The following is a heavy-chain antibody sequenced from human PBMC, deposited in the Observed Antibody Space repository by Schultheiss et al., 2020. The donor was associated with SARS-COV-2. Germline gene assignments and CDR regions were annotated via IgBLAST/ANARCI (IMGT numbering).Heavy chain of an antibody. CDR3: ARGAITTQNWFDP. J-gene: IGHJ5*02. V-gene: IGHV4-39*07. Sequence: SETLSLTCTVSGGSISSSSYYWGWIRQPPGKGLEWIGSIYYSGSTYYNPSLNSRVTISVDTSKNQFSLKLTSVTAADTAVYYCARGAITTQNWFDPWGQGTLVTVSS. CDR1: GGSISSSSYY. CDR2: IYYSGST. D-gene: IGHD3-3*01.